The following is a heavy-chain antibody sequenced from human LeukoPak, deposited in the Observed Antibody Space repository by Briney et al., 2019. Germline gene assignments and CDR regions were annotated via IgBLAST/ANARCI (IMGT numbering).Heavy chain of an antibody. CDR1: GFTFSSYS. CDR3: ARGGYSSSYFWVY. CDR2: ISSSSSYI. D-gene: IGHD6-13*01. J-gene: IGHJ4*02. Sequence: PGGSLRLSCAASGFTFSSYSMNWVRQAPGKGLEWVSSISSSSSYIYYADSVKGRFTISRDNAKNSLYLQMNSLRAEDTAVYYCARGGYSSSYFWVYWGQGTLVTVSS. V-gene: IGHV3-21*01.